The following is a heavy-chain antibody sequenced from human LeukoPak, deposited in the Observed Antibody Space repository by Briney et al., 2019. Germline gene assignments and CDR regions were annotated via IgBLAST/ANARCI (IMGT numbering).Heavy chain of an antibody. CDR3: ARHSGHDY. CDR1: GGSFSGYY. V-gene: IGHV4-34*01. CDR2: INHSGST. Sequence: SETLSLTCAVYGGSFSGYYWNWIRQPPGKGLEWIGEINHSGSTNYNPSLKSRVTISVDTSKNQFSLKLSSVTAADTAVYYCARHSGHDYWGQGTLVTVSS. D-gene: IGHD1-26*01. J-gene: IGHJ4*02.